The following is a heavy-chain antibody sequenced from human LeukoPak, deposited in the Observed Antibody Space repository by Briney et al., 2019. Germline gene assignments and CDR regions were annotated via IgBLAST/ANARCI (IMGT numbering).Heavy chain of an antibody. Sequence: SQTLSLTCAISGDTISSKSAYWNWIRQSPSRGLEWLGRTYYRSKWYNEYAVSVKSRITINPDTSKNQFSLQLNSVTPEDTAVYYCSRDPVWGSAWGQGTLVTVSS. CDR1: GDTISSKSAY. D-gene: IGHD7-27*01. J-gene: IGHJ5*02. CDR2: TYYRSKWYN. V-gene: IGHV6-1*01. CDR3: SRDPVWGSA.